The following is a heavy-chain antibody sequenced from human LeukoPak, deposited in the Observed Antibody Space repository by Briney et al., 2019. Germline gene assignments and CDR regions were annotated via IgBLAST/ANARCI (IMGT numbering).Heavy chain of an antibody. D-gene: IGHD3-10*01. J-gene: IGHJ4*02. CDR3: AKNRMYGSGSYPDY. CDR2: ISGSGGST. V-gene: IGHV3-23*01. Sequence: GGSLRLSCAASGFTFSSYAMRWVRQAPGKGLEWVSAISGSGGSTYYADSVKGRFTISRDNSKNTLYLQMNSLRAEDTAVYYCAKNRMYGSGSYPDYWGQGTLVTVSS. CDR1: GFTFSSYA.